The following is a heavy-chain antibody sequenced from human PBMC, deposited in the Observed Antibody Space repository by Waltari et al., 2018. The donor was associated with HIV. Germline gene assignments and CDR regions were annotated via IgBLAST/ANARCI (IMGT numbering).Heavy chain of an antibody. J-gene: IGHJ2*01. V-gene: IGHV3-74*03. CDR1: GFTCSSYW. D-gene: IGHD5-12*01. CDR2: INSDGSST. CDR3: TRVPEVEMATIWYFDL. Sequence: EVQLVESGGGLVEPGGPLSLSCAASGFTCSSYWMHWVRHAPGKGLVWVSGINSDGSSTKYADSVKDRFIISRDNAKNTLYLQMNTLRDEDTAVYYCTRVPEVEMATIWYFDLWGRGTLVTVSS.